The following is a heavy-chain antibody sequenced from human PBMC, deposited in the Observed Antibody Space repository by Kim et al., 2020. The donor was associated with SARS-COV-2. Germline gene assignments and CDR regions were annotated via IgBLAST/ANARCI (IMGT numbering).Heavy chain of an antibody. D-gene: IGHD3-10*01. CDR1: GYTFTSYG. CDR2: ISAYNGNT. V-gene: IGHV1-18*04. Sequence: ASVKVSCKASGYTFTSYGISWVRQAPGQGLEWMGWISAYNGNTNYAQKLQGRVTMTTDTSTSTAYMELRSLRSDDTAVYYCARVGMILERDVLLWFGELSYGMDVWGQGTTVTVSS. J-gene: IGHJ6*02. CDR3: ARVGMILERDVLLWFGELSYGMDV.